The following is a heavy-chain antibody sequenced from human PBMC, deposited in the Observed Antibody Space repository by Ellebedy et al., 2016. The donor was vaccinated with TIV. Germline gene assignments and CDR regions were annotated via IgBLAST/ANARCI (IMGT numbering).Heavy chain of an antibody. Sequence: PGGSLRLSCAASGFTFSSYSMNWVRQAPGKGLEWVSSISDRSTYIYYAASVRGRFTISRESAKNSFYLQMNSLTAGDTAVYYCARGGPGGDNWFFGLWGRGTRVTVSS. D-gene: IGHD3-10*01. CDR3: ARGGPGGDNWFFGL. V-gene: IGHV3-21*01. J-gene: IGHJ2*01. CDR1: GFTFSSYS. CDR2: ISDRSTYI.